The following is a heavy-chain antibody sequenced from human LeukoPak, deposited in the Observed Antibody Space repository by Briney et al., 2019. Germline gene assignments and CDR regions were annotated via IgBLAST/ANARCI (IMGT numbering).Heavy chain of an antibody. J-gene: IGHJ4*02. D-gene: IGHD6-13*01. CDR3: AREVRQLDGDFDY. CDR2: INPSGGST. Sequence: ASVKVSCKASGYTFTSYYMHWVRQAPGQGLEWMGIINPSGGSTSYAQKFQGRVTMTRGTSTSTVYMELSSLRSEDTAVYCCAREVRQLDGDFDYWGQGTLVTVSS. CDR1: GYTFTSYY. V-gene: IGHV1-46*01.